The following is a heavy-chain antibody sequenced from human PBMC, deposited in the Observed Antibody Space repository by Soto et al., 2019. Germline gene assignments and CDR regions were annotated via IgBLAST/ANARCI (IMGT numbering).Heavy chain of an antibody. CDR3: AKSRPSVEKTGDYVQN. Sequence: PGGSLRLSCSASGFALSNYAMAWVRQAPGQGLEWISSLKGSGGNTYYADSVKGRFTISRDNSKNTLFLHMNSLTAEDTAKYYCAKSRPSVEKTGDYVQNWGQGT. CDR1: GFALSNYA. J-gene: IGHJ4*02. D-gene: IGHD3-10*02. V-gene: IGHV3-23*01. CDR2: LKGSGGNT.